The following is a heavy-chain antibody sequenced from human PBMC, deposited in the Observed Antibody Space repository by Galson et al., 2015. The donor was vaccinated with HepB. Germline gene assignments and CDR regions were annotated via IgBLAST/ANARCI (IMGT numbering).Heavy chain of an antibody. CDR3: TRPGYGSSWFLDYSHGMDI. CDR2: IRNRANSYAT. CDR1: GFTSSGSG. D-gene: IGHD6-13*01. V-gene: IGHV3-73*01. J-gene: IGHJ6*02. Sequence: SLRLSCAASGFTSSGSGIHWARLASGRGLEWVGRIRNRANSYATAYAASVRGRFTVSRDDSKNTAYLQMNSLKTEDTAVYYCTRPGYGSSWFLDYSHGMDIWGQGTTVIVS.